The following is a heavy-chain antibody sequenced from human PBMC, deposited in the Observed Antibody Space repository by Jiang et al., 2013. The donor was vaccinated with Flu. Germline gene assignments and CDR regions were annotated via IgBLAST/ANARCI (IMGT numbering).Heavy chain of an antibody. CDR3: ARSGLTVAGPSRGFDP. J-gene: IGHJ5*02. V-gene: IGHV5-10-1*01. Sequence: GAEVKKPGESLKISCKGSGYSFPSYWISWVRQVPGKGLEWMGRIDPRGSYTYYSPSFQGHVTMSGDKSISTVYLQWSSLKASDTATYYCARSGLTVAGPSRGFDPWGQGTLVTVSS. CDR1: GYSFPSYW. D-gene: IGHD6-19*01. CDR2: IDPRGSYT.